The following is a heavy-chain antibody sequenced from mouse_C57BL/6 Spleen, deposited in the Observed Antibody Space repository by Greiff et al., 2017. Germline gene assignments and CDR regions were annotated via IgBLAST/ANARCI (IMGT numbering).Heavy chain of an antibody. CDR3: ASPHGNYVTWFAY. D-gene: IGHD2-1*01. CDR1: GYTFTDYN. Sequence: VQLQQSGPELVKPGASVKMSCKASGYTFTDYNMHWVKQSHGKSLEWIGYINPNNGGTSYNQKFKGKATLTVNKSSSTAYMELRSLTSEDSAVYYCASPHGNYVTWFAYWGQGTLVTVSA. V-gene: IGHV1-22*01. CDR2: INPNNGGT. J-gene: IGHJ3*01.